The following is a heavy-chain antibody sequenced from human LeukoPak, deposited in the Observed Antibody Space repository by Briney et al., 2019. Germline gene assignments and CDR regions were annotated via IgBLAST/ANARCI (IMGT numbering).Heavy chain of an antibody. V-gene: IGHV3-9*01. CDR3: AKDKGSVTTGAFDI. Sequence: SLRLSCAAPGFTFDDYAMHWVRQVPGKGLEWVSGISWNSGKIGYADSVKGRFTISRDNAKKSLHLQMNSLRAEDTAFYYCAKDKGSVTTGAFDIWGQGTMVTVSS. J-gene: IGHJ3*02. D-gene: IGHD4-11*01. CDR2: ISWNSGKI. CDR1: GFTFDDYA.